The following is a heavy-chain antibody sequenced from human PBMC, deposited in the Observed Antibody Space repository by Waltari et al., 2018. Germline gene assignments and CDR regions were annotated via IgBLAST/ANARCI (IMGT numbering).Heavy chain of an antibody. Sequence: EVRLLESGGGLVQPGESLRLSCVASGFTFKSNAMRWVRQVPGKGLEWVSAFGGDGRTYYADSVKGRFTISKDTSKNTLYLQMNSLRAEDTAVYYCAREVWQQLVKMVGWFDPWGQGTLVTVSS. J-gene: IGHJ5*02. CDR2: FGGDGRT. V-gene: IGHV3-23*01. CDR1: GFTFKSNA. CDR3: AREVWQQLVKMVGWFDP. D-gene: IGHD6-13*01.